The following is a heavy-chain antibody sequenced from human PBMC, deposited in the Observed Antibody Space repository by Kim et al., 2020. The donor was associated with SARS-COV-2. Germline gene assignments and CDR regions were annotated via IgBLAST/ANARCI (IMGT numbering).Heavy chain of an antibody. CDR1: GGSFSGYY. V-gene: IGHV4-34*01. CDR2: INHSGST. J-gene: IGHJ6*02. D-gene: IGHD1-26*01. CDR3: ARVGKLVGATFRSRYYYGMDV. Sequence: SETLSLTCAVYGGSFSGYYWSWIRQPPGKGLEWIGEINHSGSTNYNPSLKSRVTISVDTSKNQFSLKLSSVTAADTAVYYCARVGKLVGATFRSRYYYGMDVWGQGTTVTVSS.